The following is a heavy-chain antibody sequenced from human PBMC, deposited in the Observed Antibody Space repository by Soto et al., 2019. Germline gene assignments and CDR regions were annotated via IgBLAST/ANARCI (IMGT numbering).Heavy chain of an antibody. Sequence: EVELLESGGGLVKPGGSLRVSCAASGFTFSNYVMSWVRQAPGKGLEWVSSISGSGGSTHYADSVRGRFTISRDNSMNTLYLQMNGLRAEDTAIYFCAKGTSGSYYSEEYFQHWGQGTLVTVSS. CDR1: GFTFSNYV. CDR3: AKGTSGSYYSEEYFQH. CDR2: ISGSGGST. V-gene: IGHV3-23*01. J-gene: IGHJ1*01. D-gene: IGHD1-26*01.